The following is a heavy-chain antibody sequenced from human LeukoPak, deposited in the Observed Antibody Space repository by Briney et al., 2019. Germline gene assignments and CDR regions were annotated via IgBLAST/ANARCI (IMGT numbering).Heavy chain of an antibody. CDR1: GVSVSSTRYY. D-gene: IGHD3-3*02. CDR2: FHSSGSP. CDR3: ASRASSSEHFPPSFDF. V-gene: IGHV4-39*02. J-gene: IGHJ4*02. Sequence: SETLSLTCSVSGVSVSSTRYYWAWIRQPPGQGLLWIGGFHSSGSPFYNPSLESRITISLDASDNHFSLKLTSVTAADTAVYYCASRASSSEHFPPSFDFWGPGSLAIVSS.